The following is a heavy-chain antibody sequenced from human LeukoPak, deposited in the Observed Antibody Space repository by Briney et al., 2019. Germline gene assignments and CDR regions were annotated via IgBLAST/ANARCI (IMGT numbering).Heavy chain of an antibody. CDR1: GFTFSSYR. D-gene: IGHD2-21*02. V-gene: IGHV3-21*01. J-gene: IGHJ4*02. Sequence: GGSLRLSCEASGFTFSSYRMNWVRQAPGKGLEWVSSISSSSSYIYYADSVKGRFTISRDNAENSLYLQMNSLRAEDTAVYYCARGGSWVTAPSYYFDYWGQGTLVTVSS. CDR2: ISSSSSYI. CDR3: ARGGSWVTAPSYYFDY.